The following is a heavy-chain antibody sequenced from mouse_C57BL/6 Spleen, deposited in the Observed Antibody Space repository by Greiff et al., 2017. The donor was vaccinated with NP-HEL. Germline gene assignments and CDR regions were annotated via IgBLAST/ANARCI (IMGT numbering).Heavy chain of an antibody. CDR2: IWTGGGT. Sequence: VQLQESGPGLVAPSQSLSITCTVSGFSLTSYAISWVRQPPGKGLEWLGVIWTGGGTNYTSATKSRLSISKDNSKSQFFLKMNSLQTNDTARYYCARQLGHYYAMDYWGQGTSVTVSS. CDR3: ARQLGHYYAMDY. CDR1: GFSLTSYA. J-gene: IGHJ4*01. D-gene: IGHD4-1*02. V-gene: IGHV2-9-1*01.